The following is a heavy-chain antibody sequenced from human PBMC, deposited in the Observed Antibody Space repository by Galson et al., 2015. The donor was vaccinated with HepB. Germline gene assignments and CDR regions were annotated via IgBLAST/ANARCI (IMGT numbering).Heavy chain of an antibody. Sequence: QSGAEVKKPGESLKISCQGIGYLFSGYWIGWVRQMPGKGLEWMGIIYPGDSDTSYSPSFQGQVPISADQSSSVVYLQWNSLKPSDTAIYFCARWGGESSSHSRLDNWGQGTLVTVSS. V-gene: IGHV5-51*01. CDR2: IYPGDSDT. D-gene: IGHD2-2*01. CDR1: GYLFSGYW. CDR3: ARWGGESSSHSRLDN. J-gene: IGHJ4*02.